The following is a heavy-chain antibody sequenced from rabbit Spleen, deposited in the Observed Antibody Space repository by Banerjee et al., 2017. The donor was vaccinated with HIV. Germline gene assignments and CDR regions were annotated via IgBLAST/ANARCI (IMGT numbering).Heavy chain of an antibody. CDR2: IASGSGST. Sequence: QEPLVESGGGLVQPEGSLTLTGKVSGFTVSSGYYMCWVRQAPGKGLEWIGCIASGSGSTYYASWVIGRFTISRSTSLNTVDLTVTSLTAADTATYFCARNYVNVFDPWGPGTLVTVS. D-gene: IGHD1-1*01. CDR3: ARNYVNVFDP. CDR1: GFTVSSGYY. V-gene: IGHV1S43*01. J-gene: IGHJ2*01.